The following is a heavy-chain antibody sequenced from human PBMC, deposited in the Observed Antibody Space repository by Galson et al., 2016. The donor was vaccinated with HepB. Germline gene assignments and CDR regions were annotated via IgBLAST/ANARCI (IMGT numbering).Heavy chain of an antibody. CDR1: GFTFGTYT. CDR3: AKDAGDLRCFDF. Sequence: SLRLSCAASGFTFGTYTLHWARQAPGKGLEWVALILSHGNNQYYADSVKGRFRISRDNSKNTVYLEMNNLRVEDTAVFYCAKDAGDLRCFDFWGQGTLVTVSS. V-gene: IGHV3-30-3*02. CDR2: ILSHGNNQ. D-gene: IGHD3-16*01. J-gene: IGHJ4*02.